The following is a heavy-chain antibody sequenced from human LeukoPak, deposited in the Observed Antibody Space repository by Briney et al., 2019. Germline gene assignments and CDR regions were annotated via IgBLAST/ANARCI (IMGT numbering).Heavy chain of an antibody. J-gene: IGHJ4*02. CDR1: GFTFSSYG. Sequence: PGRSLRLSCAASGFTFSSYGMHWVRQAPGKGLEWVAVISYDGSNKYYADSVKGRFTISRDNSKNTLYLQMNSLRAEDTAVYYCAKDLSGLYDILTGLDYWGQGTLVTVSS. CDR2: ISYDGSNK. D-gene: IGHD3-9*01. V-gene: IGHV3-30*18. CDR3: AKDLSGLYDILTGLDY.